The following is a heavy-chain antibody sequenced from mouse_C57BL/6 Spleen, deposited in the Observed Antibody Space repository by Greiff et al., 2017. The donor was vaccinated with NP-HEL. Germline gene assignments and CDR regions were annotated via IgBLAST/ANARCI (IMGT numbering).Heavy chain of an antibody. Sequence: QVQLQQPGAELVKPGASVKLSCKASGYTFTSYWMQWVKQRPGQGLEWIGEIDPSDGYTNYNQKFKGKATLTVDTSSSTAYMQLSSLTSEDSAVYYCAASSSYDAMDDWGKGTSVTVSA. D-gene: IGHD1-1*01. CDR1: GYTFTSYW. CDR2: IDPSDGYT. V-gene: IGHV1-50*01. J-gene: IGHJ4*01. CDR3: AASSSYDAMDD.